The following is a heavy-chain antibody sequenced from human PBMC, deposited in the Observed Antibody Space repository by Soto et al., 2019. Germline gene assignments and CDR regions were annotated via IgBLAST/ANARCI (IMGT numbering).Heavy chain of an antibody. CDR3: ARNSPPISISDH. Sequence: SETLSLSCTVSGGSMSSGGYYGSWIRQPPGKGLEWIGYIYYSGSTYYNPSLKSRVTISVDTSKNQFSLKLSSVTAADTAVYYCARNSPPISISDHWAQGTSVPVSS. D-gene: IGHD3-3*01. J-gene: IGHJ1*01. CDR1: GGSMSSGGYY. V-gene: IGHV4-30-4*01. CDR2: IYYSGST.